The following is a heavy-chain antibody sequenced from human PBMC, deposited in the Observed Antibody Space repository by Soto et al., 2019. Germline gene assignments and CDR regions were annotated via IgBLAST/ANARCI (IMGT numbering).Heavy chain of an antibody. D-gene: IGHD1-26*01. J-gene: IGHJ3*01. CDR3: VKRGANWGAFDV. V-gene: IGHV3-23*01. CDR2: ITSNSDEI. Sequence: EMQLLESGGGLVQPGGSLRLSCAASGFTFSTYVMSWIRQAPGKGLEWVSSITSNSDEIFYAYSVRGRFTISRDNSNSRVYMQMNSLRAEDTAIYYCVKRGANWGAFDVWGQGTVVTVSS. CDR1: GFTFSTYV.